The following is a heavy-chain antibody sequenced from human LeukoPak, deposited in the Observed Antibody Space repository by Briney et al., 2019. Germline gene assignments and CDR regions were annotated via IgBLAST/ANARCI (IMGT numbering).Heavy chain of an antibody. CDR3: AKTYYYGSGSYTLDNWFDP. D-gene: IGHD3-10*01. J-gene: IGHJ5*02. CDR1: GFTFSSYT. CDR2: ISSSSSYI. Sequence: GGSLRLSCAASGFTFSSYTMNWVRQAPGKGLEWVSSISSSSSYIYYAESVKGRFTISRDNSKNTLYLQMNSLRAEDTAVYYCAKTYYYGSGSYTLDNWFDPWGQGTLVTVSS. V-gene: IGHV3-21*01.